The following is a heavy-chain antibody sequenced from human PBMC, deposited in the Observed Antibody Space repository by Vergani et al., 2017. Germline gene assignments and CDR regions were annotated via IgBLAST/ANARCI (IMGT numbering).Heavy chain of an antibody. J-gene: IGHJ4*02. V-gene: IGHV1-69*02. CDR2: TIPILGIA. CDR1: GGTFSSYT. Sequence: QVQLVQSGAEVKKPGSSVKVSCKASGGTFSSYTISWVRQAPGQGLEWMGRTIPILGIANYAQKFQGRVTITADKSRSTAYMELSSLRSEDTAVYYCARVGYSSSSLGLLDYWGQGTLVTVSS. D-gene: IGHD6-6*01. CDR3: ARVGYSSSSLGLLDY.